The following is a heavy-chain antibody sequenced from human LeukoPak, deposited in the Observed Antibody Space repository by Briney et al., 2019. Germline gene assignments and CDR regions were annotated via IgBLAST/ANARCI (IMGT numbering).Heavy chain of an antibody. J-gene: IGHJ3*02. Sequence: SETLSLTXTVSGGSISSGSYYWSWIRQPAGKGLEWIGRIYTSGSTNYNPSLKSRVTISVDTSKNQFSLKLSSVTAADTAVYYCAREKGSSWYTDAFDIWGQGTMVTVPS. CDR3: AREKGSSWYTDAFDI. V-gene: IGHV4-61*02. CDR1: GGSISSGSYY. D-gene: IGHD6-13*01. CDR2: IYTSGST.